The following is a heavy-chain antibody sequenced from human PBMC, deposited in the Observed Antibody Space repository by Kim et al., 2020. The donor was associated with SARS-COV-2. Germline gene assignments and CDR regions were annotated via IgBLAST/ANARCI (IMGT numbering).Heavy chain of an antibody. CDR3: ARHGDGYSLDY. CDR1: GGSISSSSYY. V-gene: IGHV4-39*01. Sequence: SETLSLTCTVSGGSISSSSYYWGWIRQPPGKGLEWIGSIYYSGSTYYNPSLKSRVTISVDTSKNQFSLKLSSVTAADTAVYYCARHGDGYSLDYWGQGTLVTVSS. CDR2: IYYSGST. J-gene: IGHJ4*02. D-gene: IGHD4-4*01.